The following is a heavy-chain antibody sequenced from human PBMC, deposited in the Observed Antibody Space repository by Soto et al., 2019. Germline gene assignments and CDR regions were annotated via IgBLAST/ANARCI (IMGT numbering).Heavy chain of an antibody. CDR1: GGTFSPYT. Sequence: QVQLVQSGAEVKKPGSSVKVSCKASGGTFSPYTINWVRQAPGQGLEWMGSIIPFHGATNYAQKFQARVTIPADKSTSTAYMELSGLRFEDTAMYYCTRDWEITVSTWSFGGFWGRGTLVTVSS. CDR2: IIPFHGAT. V-gene: IGHV1-69*08. D-gene: IGHD3-10*01. J-gene: IGHJ4*02. CDR3: TRDWEITVSTWSFGGF.